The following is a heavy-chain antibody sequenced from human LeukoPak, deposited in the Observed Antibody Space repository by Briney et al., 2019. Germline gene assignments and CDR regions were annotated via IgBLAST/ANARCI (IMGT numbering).Heavy chain of an antibody. CDR1: GGSFSGYY. J-gene: IGHJ3*02. V-gene: IGHV4-34*01. CDR2: INHSGST. Sequence: YPSETLSLTCAVYGGSFSGYYWSWIRQPPGKGLEWIGEINHSGSTNYNPSLKSRVTISVDTSKNQFSLKLSSVTAADTAVHYCARGPGVVVTARHAFDIWGKGTMVTVSS. D-gene: IGHD2-21*02. CDR3: ARGPGVVVTARHAFDI.